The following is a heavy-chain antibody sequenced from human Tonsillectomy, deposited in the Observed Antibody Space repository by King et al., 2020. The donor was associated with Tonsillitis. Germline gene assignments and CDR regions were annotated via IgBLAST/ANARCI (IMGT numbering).Heavy chain of an antibody. D-gene: IGHD3-22*01. CDR2: IYHSGST. CDR1: GGSISSGGYS. Sequence: QLQESGSGLVKPSQTLSLTCAVSGGSISSGGYSWSWIRQPPGKGLEWIGYIYHSGSTYYNPSLKSRVTISVDRSKNQFSLKLSSVTAADTAVYYCARGVYYDSSGYSGKSFFDIWGQGTMVTVSS. V-gene: IGHV4-30-2*01. J-gene: IGHJ3*02. CDR3: ARGVYYDSSGYSGKSFFDI.